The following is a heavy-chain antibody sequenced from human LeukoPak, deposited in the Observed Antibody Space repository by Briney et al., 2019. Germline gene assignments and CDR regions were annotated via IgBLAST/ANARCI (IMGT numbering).Heavy chain of an antibody. Sequence: ASVKVSCKASGYPFSAHFLNWVRQAPGQGLEWMGNIDTTTGNPRYAQDFTGRFVFSLDTSVSTAYLQITSLKADDTAAYYCVRGTPTPGMNYWGQGTQVTVSS. D-gene: IGHD3-10*01. CDR1: GYPFSAHF. CDR3: VRGTPTPGMNY. V-gene: IGHV7-4-1*02. CDR2: IDTTTGNP. J-gene: IGHJ4*02.